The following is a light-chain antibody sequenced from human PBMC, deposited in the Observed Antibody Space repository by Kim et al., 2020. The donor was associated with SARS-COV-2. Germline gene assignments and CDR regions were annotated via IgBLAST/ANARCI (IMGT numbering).Light chain of an antibody. J-gene: IGLJ2*01. CDR1: SSNIGSNT. CDR3: AAWDDSLNSVV. Sequence: GRRVTISCSGSSSNIGSNTVNWYQQLPGTAPKLLIYSNNQRPSGVPDRFSGSKSGTSASLAISGLQSEYEADYYCAAWDDSLNSVVFGGGTQLTVL. V-gene: IGLV1-44*01. CDR2: SNN.